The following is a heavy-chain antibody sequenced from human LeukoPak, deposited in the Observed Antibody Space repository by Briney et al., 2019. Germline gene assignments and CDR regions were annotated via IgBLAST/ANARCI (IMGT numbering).Heavy chain of an antibody. CDR2: ISGSGGST. Sequence: GGSLRLSCETSGFIFSNCWMTWVRQAPGKGLEWVSAISGSGGSTYYADSVKGRFTISRDNSKNTLYLQMNSLRAEDTAVYYCAKDIHGDLYHAFDIWGQGTMVTVSS. D-gene: IGHD4-17*01. J-gene: IGHJ3*02. V-gene: IGHV3-23*01. CDR3: AKDIHGDLYHAFDI. CDR1: GFIFSNCW.